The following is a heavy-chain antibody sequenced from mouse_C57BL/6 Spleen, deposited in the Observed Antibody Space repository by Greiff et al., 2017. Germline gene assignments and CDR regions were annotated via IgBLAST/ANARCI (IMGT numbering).Heavy chain of an antibody. V-gene: IGHV1-50*01. CDR1: GYTFTSYW. CDR3: ARKSNYVVYAMDY. CDR2: IDPSDSYT. J-gene: IGHJ4*01. Sequence: QVQLKQPGAELVKPGASVKLSCKASGYTFTSYWMQWVKQRPGQGLEWIGEIDPSDSYTNYNQKFKGKATLTVDTSSSTAYMQLSSLTSEDSAVYYCARKSNYVVYAMDYWGQGTSVTVSS. D-gene: IGHD2-5*01.